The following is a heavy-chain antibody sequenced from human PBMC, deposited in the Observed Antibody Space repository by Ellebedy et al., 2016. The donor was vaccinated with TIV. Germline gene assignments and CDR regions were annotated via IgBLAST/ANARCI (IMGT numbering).Heavy chain of an antibody. Sequence: GESLKISCAASGFTFSGYWMSCVRQAPGKGLEWVANIKQDGSEAYYVDSVKGRFTISRDNAKNSLYLQMSNLRAEDTAVFYCARAGGRHSTGSGFYWGQGTRVTVST. CDR1: GFTFSGYW. J-gene: IGHJ4*02. V-gene: IGHV3-7*03. CDR2: IKQDGSEA. CDR3: ARAGGRHSTGSGFY. D-gene: IGHD2-2*01.